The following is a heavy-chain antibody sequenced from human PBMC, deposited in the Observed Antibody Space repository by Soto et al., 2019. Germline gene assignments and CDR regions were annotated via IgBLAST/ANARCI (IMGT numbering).Heavy chain of an antibody. CDR3: AVPAASVAGASGSYYYYGMDV. CDR2: IYYSGSP. Sequence: PSETLSLTCTVSGGSISSSSYYWGWIRQPPGKGLEWIGYIYYSGSPYYNPSPKSRVTISVDTSKNQFSLKLSSVTAADTAVYYCAVPAASVAGASGSYYYYGMDVWGQGTTVTVSS. CDR1: GGSISSSSYY. V-gene: IGHV4-39*01. D-gene: IGHD6-19*01. J-gene: IGHJ6*02.